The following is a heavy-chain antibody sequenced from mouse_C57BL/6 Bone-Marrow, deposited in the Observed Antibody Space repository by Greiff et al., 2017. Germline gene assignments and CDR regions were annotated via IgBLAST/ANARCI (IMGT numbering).Heavy chain of an antibody. Sequence: SGPVLARPGASVKLSCKPSGYTFTGYWMHWVKQRPGQGLEWIGAIYPGNGDTSYTKKFKGKAKLTAVTAASTAYMELSSLTNEDSAVYYCTRWGNYYGSSSADWGQGTLVTVSA. V-gene: IGHV1-5*01. CDR2: IYPGNGDT. D-gene: IGHD1-1*01. CDR1: GYTFTGYW. J-gene: IGHJ3*01. CDR3: TRWGNYYGSSSAD.